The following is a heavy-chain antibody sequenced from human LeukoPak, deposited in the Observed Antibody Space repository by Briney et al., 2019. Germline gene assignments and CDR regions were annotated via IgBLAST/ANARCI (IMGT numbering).Heavy chain of an antibody. J-gene: IGHJ4*02. Sequence: ASVKVSCKSSGYTFTSYGISWVRQAPGQGLEWMGWINPNSGGTNYAQKFQGRVTMTRDTSTSTSYLELSRLRSDDTAVYYCVANEYDYVWGSYRSFHWGQGTLVTVSS. CDR2: INPNSGGT. CDR3: VANEYDYVWGSYRSFH. D-gene: IGHD3-16*02. CDR1: GYTFTSYG. V-gene: IGHV1-2*02.